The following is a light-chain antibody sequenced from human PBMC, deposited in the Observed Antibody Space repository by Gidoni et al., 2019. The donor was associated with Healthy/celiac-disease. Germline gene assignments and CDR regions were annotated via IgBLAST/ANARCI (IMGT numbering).Light chain of an antibody. CDR1: ALPKQY. CDR2: KDT. Sequence: SYDLTQPPSVSVSPGQTARITCSGDALPKQYAYWYQKKPGQAPPLVIYKDTERPSGIPERFSGSSSGTRVTLTISGVQAEDEADYYCQSADSSGTYVVFGGGTKLTVL. CDR3: QSADSSGTYVV. J-gene: IGLJ2*01. V-gene: IGLV3-25*03.